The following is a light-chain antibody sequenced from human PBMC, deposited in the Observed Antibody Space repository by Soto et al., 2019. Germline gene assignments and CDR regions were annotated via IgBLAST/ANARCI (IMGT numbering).Light chain of an antibody. CDR1: QSISSW. J-gene: IGKJ1*01. V-gene: IGKV1-5*03. Sequence: DIQMTQSPSTLSASVGDRVTITCRASQSISSWLAWYQQKPGKAPKLLINKASSLESGVPSRFSGSGSGTECTLTISSLQPDDFATYYCQHFISYPWTFGQGTKVEIK. CDR2: KAS. CDR3: QHFISYPWT.